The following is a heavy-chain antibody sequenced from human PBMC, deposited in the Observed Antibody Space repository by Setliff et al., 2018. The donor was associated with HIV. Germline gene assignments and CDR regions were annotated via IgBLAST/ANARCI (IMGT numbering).Heavy chain of an antibody. D-gene: IGHD1-26*01. CDR3: AREPFYSGSYPGYNWFDP. Sequence: GASVKVSCKASGYTFTSYAMHWVRQAPGQRLEWMGWINAGNGNTKYSQKFQGRVTITRDTSASTAYMELSSLRSEDTAVYYCAREPFYSGSYPGYNWFDPWGQGTLVTVSS. J-gene: IGHJ5*02. CDR1: GYTFTSYA. V-gene: IGHV1-3*01. CDR2: INAGNGNT.